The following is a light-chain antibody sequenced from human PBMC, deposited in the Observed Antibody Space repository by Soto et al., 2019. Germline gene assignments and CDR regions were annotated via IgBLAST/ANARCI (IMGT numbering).Light chain of an antibody. J-gene: IGLJ2*01. CDR1: SSDVGGYIY. Sequence: QSVLTQPASVSGSPGQSITISCIGTSSDVGGYIYVSWYQQHPGKAPKLMIYDVTSRPSGVSYRFSGSKSGYTASLTISGLQTDDEADYYCSSYTSSIRIFGGGTKVTVL. CDR2: DVT. V-gene: IGLV2-14*01. CDR3: SSYTSSIRI.